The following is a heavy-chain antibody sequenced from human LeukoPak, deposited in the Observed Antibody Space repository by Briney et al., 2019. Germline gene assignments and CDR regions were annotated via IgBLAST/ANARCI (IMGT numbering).Heavy chain of an antibody. D-gene: IGHD2-15*01. Sequence: ASVKVFCKASGYTFTGHYMHWVRQAPGQGLEWMGWINPNSGGTKYAQKFQGRVTMTRDTSISTAYMEVSSLRSDDTAVYYCARGGTATSSPGDCWGQGTLVTVSS. CDR3: ARGGTATSSPGDC. CDR2: INPNSGGT. V-gene: IGHV1-2*02. J-gene: IGHJ4*02. CDR1: GYTFTGHY.